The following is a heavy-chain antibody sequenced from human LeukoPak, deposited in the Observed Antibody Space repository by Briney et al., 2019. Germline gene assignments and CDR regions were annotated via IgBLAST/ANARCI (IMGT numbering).Heavy chain of an antibody. CDR1: GGTFSSYA. J-gene: IGHJ4*02. Sequence: ASVKVSCKASGGTFSSYAISWVRQAPGKGLEWMGGFDPEDGETIYAQKFQGRVTMTEDTSTDTAYMELSSLRSEDTAVYYCAIRDLYSGSYYVNYWGQGTLVTVSS. V-gene: IGHV1-24*01. CDR2: FDPEDGET. D-gene: IGHD1-26*01. CDR3: AIRDLYSGSYYVNY.